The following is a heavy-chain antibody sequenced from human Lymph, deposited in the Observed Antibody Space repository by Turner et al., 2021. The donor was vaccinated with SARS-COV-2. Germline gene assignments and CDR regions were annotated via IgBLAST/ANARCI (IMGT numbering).Heavy chain of an antibody. V-gene: IGHV3-43*02. CDR3: AKEGLSGRRLQFVPYFAY. J-gene: IGHJ4*02. Sequence: EVQLVESGGGVVQPGGSLRLPCAAAGCTFDDYAMHWVRQAPGKGLEWVSLISGDGGSTYYADSVKCRFTISRDASKNSLYLQINSLRTEDTALYYCAKEGLSGRRLQFVPYFAYWGQGTLVSVSS. D-gene: IGHD5-12*01. CDR1: GCTFDDYA. CDR2: ISGDGGST.